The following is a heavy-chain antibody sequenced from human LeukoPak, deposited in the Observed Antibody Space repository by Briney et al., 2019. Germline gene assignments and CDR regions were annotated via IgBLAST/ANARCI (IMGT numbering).Heavy chain of an antibody. J-gene: IGHJ4*02. D-gene: IGHD1-14*01. CDR2: ISSSSSTI. V-gene: IGHV3-48*04. CDR1: GFTFSTYA. Sequence: GGSLRLSCAASGFTFSTYAMTWVRQAPGKGLEWVSYISSSSSTIYYADSVKGRFTISRDNAKNSLYLQMNSLRAEDTAVYYCARDLTTFNTPAGGYWGQGTLVTVSS. CDR3: ARDLTTFNTPAGGY.